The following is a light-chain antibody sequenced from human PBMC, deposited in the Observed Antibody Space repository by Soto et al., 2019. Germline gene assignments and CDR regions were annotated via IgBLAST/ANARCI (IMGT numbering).Light chain of an antibody. J-gene: IGLJ1*01. Sequence: QSVLTQPPSVSGAPGQRVTISCTGSSSNIGAGYDVHWYQQLPGTAPKLLIYDNNNRPSGVPDRFSGSKSGTSASLAITGLQAEDEADYYCQSFDSSLREYVFGTGTKVTVL. CDR2: DNN. CDR3: QSFDSSLREYV. V-gene: IGLV1-40*01. CDR1: SSNIGAGYD.